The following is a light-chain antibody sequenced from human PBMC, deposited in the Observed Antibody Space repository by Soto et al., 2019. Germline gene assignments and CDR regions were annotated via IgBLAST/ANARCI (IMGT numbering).Light chain of an antibody. CDR1: QTVSNQ. V-gene: IGKV3-11*01. CDR3: QQRSNWPPRT. Sequence: IVWTQSPVTLSLSRGERATLSCRASQTVSNQLAWYQQKPGQAPRLLIYDASNRATGIPARFSGSGSGTDFTLTISSLEPEDFAVYYCQQRSNWPPRTFGQGTKVDIK. J-gene: IGKJ1*01. CDR2: DAS.